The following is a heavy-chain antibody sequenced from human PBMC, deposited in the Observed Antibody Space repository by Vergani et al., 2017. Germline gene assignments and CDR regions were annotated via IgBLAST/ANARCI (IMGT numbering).Heavy chain of an antibody. CDR2: LDHTGRP. CDR3: ARGNTETNGHLYYYYYMDV. J-gene: IGHJ6*03. V-gene: IGHV4-34*01. CDR1: GGSFTSYH. D-gene: IGHD4-11*01. Sequence: QVQLQQWGGGLLKPSETLSLTCVVNGGSFTSYHWTWIRQSPGEGLEWVGDLDHTGRPDYNPSLKSRLTMSVDKSRNQFSLTLNSVTATDTAIYFCARGNTETNGHLYYYYYMDVWGQGTAVTVS.